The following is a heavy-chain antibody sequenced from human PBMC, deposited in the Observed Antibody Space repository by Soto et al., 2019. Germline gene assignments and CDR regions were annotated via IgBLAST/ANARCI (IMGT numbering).Heavy chain of an antibody. CDR2: INHNGST. J-gene: IGHJ4*02. Sequence: SQTLSLTCAVYGGSFSDFYWTWIRQLPGKGLEWIGEINHNGSTNYNPSLKSRVAISVDTSKNQFSLSLRSVTAADTAVYYCGPRGAVADPRGYWGQGTLVTVSS. CDR3: GPRGAVADPRGY. D-gene: IGHD6-19*01. V-gene: IGHV4-34*01. CDR1: GGSFSDFY.